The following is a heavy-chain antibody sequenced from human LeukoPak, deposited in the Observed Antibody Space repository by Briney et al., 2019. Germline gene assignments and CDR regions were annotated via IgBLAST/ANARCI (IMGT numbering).Heavy chain of an antibody. CDR3: AKGGSVRRDGYNYAYFDY. D-gene: IGHD5-24*01. V-gene: IGHV3-23*01. CDR2: ISGSGGST. J-gene: IGHJ4*02. Sequence: PGGSLRLSCAASGFTFSSYAMSWVRQAPGKGLEWVSAISGSGGSTYYADSVKGRFTISRDNSKNTLYLQMNSLRAEDTAVYYCAKGGSVRRDGYNYAYFDYWGQGTLVTVSS. CDR1: GFTFSSYA.